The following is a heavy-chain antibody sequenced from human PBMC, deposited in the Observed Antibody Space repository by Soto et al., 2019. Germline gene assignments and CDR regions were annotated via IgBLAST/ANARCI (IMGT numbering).Heavy chain of an antibody. D-gene: IGHD7-27*01. J-gene: IGHJ4*02. CDR1: GYTFTSYG. CDR2: INAGYGNT. Sequence: SVKVSCKASGYTFTSYGISWVRQAPGQGLEWMGWINAGYGNTKSSQKFQDRVTISRDTSASTAYMELTSLRSEDTAVYYCARDTGDGTFDFWGQGTLVTVSS. CDR3: ARDTGDGTFDF. V-gene: IGHV1-3*01.